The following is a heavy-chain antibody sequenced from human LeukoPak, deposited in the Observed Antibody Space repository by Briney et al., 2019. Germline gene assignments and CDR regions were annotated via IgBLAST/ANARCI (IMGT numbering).Heavy chain of an antibody. J-gene: IGHJ4*02. Sequence: ASVKVSCKASGYTFTSYDINWVRQATGQGLEWMGWMNPNSGDTGYAQKFQGRVTMTRSTSISTAYMELSSLRFEDTAVYYCTRSVRNGHIDYWGQGTLVTVSS. V-gene: IGHV1-8*01. CDR1: GYTFTSYD. D-gene: IGHD2-21*01. CDR2: MNPNSGDT. CDR3: TRSVRNGHIDY.